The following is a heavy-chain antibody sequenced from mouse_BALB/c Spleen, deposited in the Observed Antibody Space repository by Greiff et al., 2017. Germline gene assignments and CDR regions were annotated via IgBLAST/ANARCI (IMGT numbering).Heavy chain of an antibody. CDR1: GYSFTGYN. Sequence: EVKLQESGPELEKPGASVKISCKASGYSFTGYNMNWVKQSNGKSLEWIGYIDPYYGGTSYNQTFKGKATLTVDKSSSTAYMQLKSLTSEDSAVYYCARWLLQSWFAYWGQGTLVTVSA. J-gene: IGHJ3*01. V-gene: IGHV1-39*01. CDR2: IDPYYGGT. CDR3: ARWLLQSWFAY. D-gene: IGHD2-3*01.